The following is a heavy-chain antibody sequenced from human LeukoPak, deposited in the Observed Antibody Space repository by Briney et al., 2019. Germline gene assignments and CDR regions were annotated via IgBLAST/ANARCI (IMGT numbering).Heavy chain of an antibody. CDR3: ARDLSGSLYFDY. Sequence: SETLSLTCTVSGGSISSYYWSWIRQPPGKGLEWIGYIYYSGSTNYNPSLTSRVTISGDTSKNQFSLKLSSVTAADTAVYFCARDLSGSLYFDYWGQGVLVTVSS. V-gene: IGHV4-59*12. D-gene: IGHD3-10*01. CDR2: IYYSGST. J-gene: IGHJ4*02. CDR1: GGSISSYY.